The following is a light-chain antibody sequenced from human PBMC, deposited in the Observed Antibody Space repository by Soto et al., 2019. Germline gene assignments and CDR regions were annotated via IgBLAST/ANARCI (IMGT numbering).Light chain of an antibody. CDR3: QQYNNWPRWT. CDR1: QSVSNY. CDR2: GAS. J-gene: IGKJ1*01. Sequence: EIVLTQSPATLSFSPGERSTLSCRSSQSVSNYLAWYQQKPGQAPRLLIYGASTRATGIPARFSGSGSGTEFTLTISSLQSEDFAVYYCQQYNNWPRWTFGQGTKVDIK. V-gene: IGKV3-15*01.